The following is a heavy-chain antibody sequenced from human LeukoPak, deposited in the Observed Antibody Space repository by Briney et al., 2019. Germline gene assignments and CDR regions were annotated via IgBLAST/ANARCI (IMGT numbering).Heavy chain of an antibody. Sequence: GGSLRLSCAASAFTFSSYEMNWVRQAPGKGLEGVSYISSSGSTIYYADSVKGRFTISRDNAKNSLYLQMNSLRAEDTAVYYCAELGITMIGGVWGKGTTVTISS. J-gene: IGHJ6*04. CDR1: AFTFSSYE. V-gene: IGHV3-48*03. D-gene: IGHD3-10*02. CDR3: AELGITMIGGV. CDR2: ISSSGSTI.